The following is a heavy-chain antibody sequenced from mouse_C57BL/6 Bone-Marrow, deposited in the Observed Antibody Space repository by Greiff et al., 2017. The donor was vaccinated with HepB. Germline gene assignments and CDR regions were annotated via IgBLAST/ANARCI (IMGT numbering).Heavy chain of an antibody. CDR2: SRNKANDYTT. CDR1: GFTFSDFY. Sequence: EVKVVESGGGLVQSGRSLRLSCATSGFTFSDFYMAWVRQAPGKGLEWIAASRNKANDYTTEYSASVKGRFIVSRDNSQSILYLPMNALRAEDTAIYCCARDAYDYGSSYRYFDVWGTGTTVTVSS. J-gene: IGHJ1*03. CDR3: ARDAYDYGSSYRYFDV. D-gene: IGHD1-1*01. V-gene: IGHV7-1*01.